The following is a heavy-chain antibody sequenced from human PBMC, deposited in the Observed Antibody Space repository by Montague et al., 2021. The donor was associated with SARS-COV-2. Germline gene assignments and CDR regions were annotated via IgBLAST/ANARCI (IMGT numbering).Heavy chain of an antibody. V-gene: IGHV3-30*04. Sequence: SLRLSCAASGFDFSSYDMHWVRQVPGKGLECVAVISYHGLNKHVAESVKGRFTVSRDNSKNTLYLQMNSLRTEDTAIYYCSREHADMLATDGMDVWGQGTTVTVSS. D-gene: IGHD5-12*01. J-gene: IGHJ6*02. CDR1: GFDFSSYD. CDR3: SREHADMLATDGMDV. CDR2: ISYHGLNK.